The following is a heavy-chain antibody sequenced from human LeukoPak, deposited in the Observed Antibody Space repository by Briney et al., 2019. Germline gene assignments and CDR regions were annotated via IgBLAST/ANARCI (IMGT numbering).Heavy chain of an antibody. Sequence: GGSLRLSCAASGFTFDDYAMHWVRQAPGKGLEWVSGISWNSGSIGYADSVKGRFTISRDNAKNSLYLQMNGLRAEDTAVYYCARAANNSDAFDVWGQGTMVTVSS. V-gene: IGHV3-9*01. J-gene: IGHJ3*01. D-gene: IGHD1-20*01. CDR1: GFTFDDYA. CDR2: ISWNSGSI. CDR3: ARAANNSDAFDV.